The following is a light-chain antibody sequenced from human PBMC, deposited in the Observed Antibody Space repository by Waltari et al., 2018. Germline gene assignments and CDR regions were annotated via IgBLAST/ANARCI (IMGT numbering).Light chain of an antibody. Sequence: EIVMTQSPATLSVSPGERSTRPCRASQSVSSDLAWYQQTSGQAPRLLIYAASNRATGIPARFQGSGSGTEFTLTISSLQSGDSAVYYCQQYNNWPLTFGQGTKVEIK. CDR2: AAS. J-gene: IGKJ1*01. V-gene: IGKV3-15*01. CDR3: QQYNNWPLT. CDR1: QSVSSD.